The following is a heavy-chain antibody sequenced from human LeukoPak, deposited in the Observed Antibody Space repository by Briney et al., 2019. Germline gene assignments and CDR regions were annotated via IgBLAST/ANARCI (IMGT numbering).Heavy chain of an antibody. CDR1: GGSISSRPYY. V-gene: IGHV4-39*07. J-gene: IGHJ6*03. D-gene: IGHD6-6*01. Sequence: SGTLSLTCAVSGGSISSRPYYWGWVRQPPGKGLGWIGTISYSGTTYYSPSLKSRVTISLDTSKNQFSLKRSSVTAADTAIYYCARDFSSSSTVYYYYYMDVWGKGTTVTVSS. CDR2: ISYSGTT. CDR3: ARDFSSSSTVYYYYYMDV.